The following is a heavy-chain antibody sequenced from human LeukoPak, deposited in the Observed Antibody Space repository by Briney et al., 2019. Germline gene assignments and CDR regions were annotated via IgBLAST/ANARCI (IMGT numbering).Heavy chain of an antibody. Sequence: GGSLRLSCAASGFIFSTYSMNWVRLAPGKGLEWVSYISSGGNTIYYADSVKGRFTISRDNAENTLYLQMNSLGAEDTAVYYCARDDHYNYYYMDVWGKGTTVTVSS. CDR2: ISSGGNTI. V-gene: IGHV3-48*01. CDR1: GFIFSTYS. J-gene: IGHJ6*03. CDR3: ARDDHYNYYYMDV.